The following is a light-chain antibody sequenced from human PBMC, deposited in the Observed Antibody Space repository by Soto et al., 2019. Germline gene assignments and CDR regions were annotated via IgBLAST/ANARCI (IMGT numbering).Light chain of an antibody. CDR3: MQGLQTPRT. CDR2: LVS. Sequence: DIVLPQSPHSLTVTPGEGASISCTSSESLLHRNGNTLLDWYLQKPGQSPLLLIYLVSRRASAVPDRFSGDGSGTDFTLKISRVEAEDVGVYYCMQGLQTPRTFGQGTKVEIK. V-gene: IGKV2-28*01. CDR1: ESLLHRNGNTL. J-gene: IGKJ1*01.